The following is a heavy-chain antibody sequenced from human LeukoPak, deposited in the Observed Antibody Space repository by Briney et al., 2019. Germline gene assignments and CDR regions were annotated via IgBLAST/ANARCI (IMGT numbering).Heavy chain of an antibody. CDR2: ISSSSSTI. V-gene: IGHV3-48*04. Sequence: PGGSLRLSCAASGFTFSSYSMNWVRQAPGKGLEWVSYISSSSSTIYYADSVKGRFTISRDNAKNSLYLQMNSLRAEDTAVYYCARDKTYYDILTGWLWGQGTLVTVSS. CDR1: GFTFSSYS. D-gene: IGHD3-9*01. J-gene: IGHJ4*02. CDR3: ARDKTYYDILTGWL.